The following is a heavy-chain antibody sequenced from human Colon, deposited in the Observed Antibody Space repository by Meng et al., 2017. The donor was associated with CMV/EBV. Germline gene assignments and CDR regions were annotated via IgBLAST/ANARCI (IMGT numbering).Heavy chain of an antibody. CDR2: INPNSGGT. CDR3: ATVSSGYYLYFQH. V-gene: IGHV1-2*02. Sequence: VQLVQSGAEVKKRGASVKVSCKASGYTFTGYYMHWVRQAPGQGLEWMGWINPNSGGTNYAQKFQGRVTMTRDTSISTAYMELSRLRSDDTAVYYCATVSSGYYLYFQHWGQGTLVTVSS. D-gene: IGHD3-22*01. J-gene: IGHJ1*01. CDR1: GYTFTGYY.